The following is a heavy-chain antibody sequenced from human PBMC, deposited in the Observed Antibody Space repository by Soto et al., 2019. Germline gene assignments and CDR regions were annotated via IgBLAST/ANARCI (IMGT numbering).Heavy chain of an antibody. Sequence: PGGSLRLSCAASGLTSSSYAMSWARQAPGKGLEWVSGISGSGLSTYYADSVKGRFTTSRDNSKKTLYLQMNSLRAEDTAVYHCAKRVYTSSCPLGMCGPGMDVWGQGTTVTVSS. CDR3: AKRVYTSSCPLGMCGPGMDV. D-gene: IGHD6-13*01. CDR2: ISGSGLST. J-gene: IGHJ6*02. CDR1: GLTSSSYA. V-gene: IGHV3-23*01.